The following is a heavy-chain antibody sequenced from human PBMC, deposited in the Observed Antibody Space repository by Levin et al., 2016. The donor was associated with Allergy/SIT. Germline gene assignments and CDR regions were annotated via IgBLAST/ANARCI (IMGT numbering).Heavy chain of an antibody. V-gene: IGHV4-31*11. D-gene: IGHD3/OR15-3a*01. J-gene: IGHJ4*02. CDR3: AGSEWTGYRIFDS. CDR1: GDSITSGDYY. Sequence: SETLSLTCVVSGDSITSGDYYWTWIRQHPGKGLEWIGYIYYTGNTFYNPSLKSRVTISLDTSKNQFSLKLTSVTAADTAVYFCAGSEWTGYRIFDSWGPGTLVTVS. CDR2: IYYTGNT.